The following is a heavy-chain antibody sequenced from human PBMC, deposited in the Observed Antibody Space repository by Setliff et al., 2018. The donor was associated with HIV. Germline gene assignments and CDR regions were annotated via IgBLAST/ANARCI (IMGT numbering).Heavy chain of an antibody. V-gene: IGHV4-38-2*01. CDR1: TYSISSGYY. J-gene: IGHJ5*02. Sequence: SETLSLTCAVSTYSISSGYYWGWIRLPPGKGLEWIGSIYHSGSTYYNPSLKSRVTISVDTSKNQFSLKLSSVTAADTAVYYCARGSGDYWSGYYLRWFDPWGQGTLVTVSS. CDR3: ARGSGDYWSGYYLRWFDP. D-gene: IGHD3-3*01. CDR2: IYHSGST.